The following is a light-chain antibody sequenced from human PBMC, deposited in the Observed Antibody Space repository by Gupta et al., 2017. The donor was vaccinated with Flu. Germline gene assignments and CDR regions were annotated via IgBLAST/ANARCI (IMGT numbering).Light chain of an antibody. J-gene: IGLJ1*01. CDR1: SNDVGGYDR. CDR2: DVT. CDR3: SSHAGRVTWV. Sequence: SCTGTSNDVGGYDRVSWYKQRPGKAPKLILYDVTERPSGVPDRFSGSKSGNTASLTISGLQADDEADYYCSSHAGRVTWVFGTGTTVTV. V-gene: IGLV2-11*01.